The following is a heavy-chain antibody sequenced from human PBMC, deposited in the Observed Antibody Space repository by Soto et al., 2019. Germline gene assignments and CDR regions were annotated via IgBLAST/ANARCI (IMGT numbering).Heavy chain of an antibody. CDR1: GYSFTTYW. CDR2: MYPGDSDI. J-gene: IGHJ4*02. Sequence: GESLNISCKASGYSFTTYWIGWVRQAPGKGLEWVWNMYPGDSDIKYSPSFQGHVTISADKSINTAYLEWRSLKASDTAMYYCKRHPEPWSADHWGQGYPVTVSS. D-gene: IGHD1-1*01. CDR3: KRHPEPWSADH. V-gene: IGHV5-51*01.